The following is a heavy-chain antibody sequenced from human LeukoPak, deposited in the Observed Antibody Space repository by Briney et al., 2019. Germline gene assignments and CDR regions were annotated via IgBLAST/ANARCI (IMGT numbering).Heavy chain of an antibody. Sequence: GASVKVSCKASGYTLTSYYLHWVRQAPGQGLEWMAIINPSGGSTSHAQKFQGRVTMTRDTSASTVYMELSSLRSEDTAVYYCARGTPFDPWGQGTLVTVSS. CDR1: GYTLTSYY. V-gene: IGHV1-46*01. J-gene: IGHJ5*02. CDR2: INPSGGST. CDR3: ARGTPFDP.